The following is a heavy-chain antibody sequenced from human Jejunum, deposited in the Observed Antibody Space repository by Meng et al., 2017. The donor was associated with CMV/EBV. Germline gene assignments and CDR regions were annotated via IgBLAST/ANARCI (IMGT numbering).Heavy chain of an antibody. J-gene: IGHJ4*02. Sequence: AASGFTFSSFAMTWVRQAPGKGLEWVSTIASSDRTYYADSVKGRFTISRDNSKNTLHLQMNSLRAEDTAVYYCAKSLVDTAMDLDEWSQETLVTVSS. V-gene: IGHV3-23*01. CDR2: IASSDRT. CDR1: GFTFSSFA. D-gene: IGHD5-18*01. CDR3: AKSLVDTAMDLDE.